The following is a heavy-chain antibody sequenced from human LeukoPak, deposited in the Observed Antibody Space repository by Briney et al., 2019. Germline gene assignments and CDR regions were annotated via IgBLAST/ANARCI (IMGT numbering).Heavy chain of an antibody. V-gene: IGHV3-30-3*01. CDR2: ISYDGSNK. CDR3: VRETSYYDFWSGYHI. Sequence: PGRSLRLSCAASGFTFSSYAMHWVRQAPGKGLEWVAVISYDGSNKYYADSVKGRFTIPRDNSKNTLYLQMNSLRAEDTAVYYCVRETSYYDFWSGYHIWGQGTMVTVSS. J-gene: IGHJ3*02. D-gene: IGHD3-3*01. CDR1: GFTFSSYA.